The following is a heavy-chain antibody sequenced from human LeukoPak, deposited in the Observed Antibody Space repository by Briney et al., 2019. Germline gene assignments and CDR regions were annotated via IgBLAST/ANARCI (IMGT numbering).Heavy chain of an antibody. D-gene: IGHD5-12*01. CDR2: ISYDGGNK. J-gene: IGHJ4*02. CDR3: ARVGGYDDFDY. CDR1: AFTLSSYA. Sequence: GGSLRLSCAASAFTLSSYAMHWVRQAPGKGLEWVAVISYDGGNKYYADSVKGRFTISRDNSKNTLYLQMNSLRAEDTAVYYCARVGGYDDFDYWGQGTLVTVSS. V-gene: IGHV3-30*14.